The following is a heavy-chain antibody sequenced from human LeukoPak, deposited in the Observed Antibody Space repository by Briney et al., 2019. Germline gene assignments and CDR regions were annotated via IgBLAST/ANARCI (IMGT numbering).Heavy chain of an antibody. CDR3: ARDYDILTGYD. CDR2: ISYDGSNK. V-gene: IGHV3-30-3*01. Sequence: GGSLRLSCAASGVTFSSYAMHWVRQAPGKGLEWVAVISYDGSNKYYADSVKGRFTISRDNSKNTLYLQMNSLRAEDTAVYYCARDYDILTGYDWGQGTLVTVSS. CDR1: GVTFSSYA. D-gene: IGHD3-9*01. J-gene: IGHJ4*02.